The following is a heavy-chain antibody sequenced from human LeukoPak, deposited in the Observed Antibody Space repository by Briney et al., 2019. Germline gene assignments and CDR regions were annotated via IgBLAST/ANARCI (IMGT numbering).Heavy chain of an antibody. J-gene: IGHJ4*02. CDR3: ARGAARYSYG. D-gene: IGHD5-18*01. CDR1: GGSISSYY. Sequence: SETLSLTCTVSGGSISSYYWSWIRQPPGKGLEWIGHIYYSGSTNYNPSLKSRVTISIDTSKNQFSLRLNSVTAADTAAYYCARGAARYSYGWGQGTLVTVSS. V-gene: IGHV4-59*01. CDR2: IYYSGST.